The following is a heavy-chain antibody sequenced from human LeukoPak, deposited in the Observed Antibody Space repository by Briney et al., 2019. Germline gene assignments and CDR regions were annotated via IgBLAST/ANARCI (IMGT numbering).Heavy chain of an antibody. CDR3: ARSPGIAVAGWGLNWFDP. D-gene: IGHD6-19*01. CDR2: IYYSGST. V-gene: IGHV4-39*07. Sequence: PSETLSLTCTVSGGSISSSSYYWGWIRQPPGKGLEWIGSIYYSGSTYYNPSLKSRVTISVDTSKNQFSLKLSSVTAADTAVYYCARSPGIAVAGWGLNWFDPWGQGTLVTVSS. J-gene: IGHJ5*02. CDR1: GGSISSSSYY.